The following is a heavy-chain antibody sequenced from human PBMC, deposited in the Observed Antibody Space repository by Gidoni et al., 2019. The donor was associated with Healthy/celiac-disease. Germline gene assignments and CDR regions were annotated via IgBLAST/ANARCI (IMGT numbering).Heavy chain of an antibody. CDR3: ARDPSKNIVVVPAATENYYYYYMDV. CDR2: IKQDVSET. V-gene: IGHV3-7*04. Sequence: EVQLVESGGGLVQPGGALRLSCAASGLTFSSYWRSWVRPAPGKGLEWVANIKQDVSETYYVDSVKGRFTISRDNAKNSLYLQMNSLRAEDTAVYYCARDPSKNIVVVPAATENYYYYYMDVWGKGTTVTVSS. J-gene: IGHJ6*03. CDR1: GLTFSSYW. D-gene: IGHD2-2*01.